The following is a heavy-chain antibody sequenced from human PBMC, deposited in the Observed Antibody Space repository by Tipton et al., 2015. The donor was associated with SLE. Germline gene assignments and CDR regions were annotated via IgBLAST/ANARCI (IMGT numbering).Heavy chain of an antibody. D-gene: IGHD1-1*01. CDR1: GGSISSSSYY. J-gene: IGHJ4*02. Sequence: TLSLTCNVSGGSISSSSYYWGWIRQPPGKGLEWIGSIYYSGSTYYNPSLESRVTISVDTSKNQFSLKLSSVTAADTAVYYCARLGTGTTIGFWFDYWGQGTLVTVSS. CDR3: ARLGTGTTIGFWFDY. V-gene: IGHV4-39*07. CDR2: IYYSGST.